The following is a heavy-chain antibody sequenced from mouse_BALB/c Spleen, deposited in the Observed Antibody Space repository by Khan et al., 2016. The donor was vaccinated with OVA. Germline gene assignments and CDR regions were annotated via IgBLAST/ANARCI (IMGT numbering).Heavy chain of an antibody. J-gene: IGHJ3*01. CDR3: VNHGITAAWFTY. V-gene: IGHV1-7*01. CDR2: INPSTGYT. CDR1: GYTFTKYW. D-gene: IGHD1-1*01. Sequence: VQLQQSGAELAKPGASVKMSCKASGYTFTKYWMHWVKQRPGQGLEWIGYINPSTGYTEYNQKFKDKATLTADKSSSTAYMQLSSLTSEDAAVYYCVNHGITAAWFTYWGQGTLVTVSA.